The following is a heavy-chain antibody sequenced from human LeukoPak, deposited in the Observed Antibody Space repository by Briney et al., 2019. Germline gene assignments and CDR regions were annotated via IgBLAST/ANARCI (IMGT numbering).Heavy chain of an antibody. Sequence: ASETLSLTCTVSGGSISSSSYYWGWIRQPPGKGLEWIGSIYYSGSTYYNPSLKSRVTISVDTSKNQFSLKLSSVTAADTAVYYCARHGSIAVAVAGFDYWGPGTLVTVSS. J-gene: IGHJ4*02. CDR3: ARHGSIAVAVAGFDY. CDR2: IYYSGST. D-gene: IGHD6-19*01. CDR1: GGSISSSSYY. V-gene: IGHV4-39*01.